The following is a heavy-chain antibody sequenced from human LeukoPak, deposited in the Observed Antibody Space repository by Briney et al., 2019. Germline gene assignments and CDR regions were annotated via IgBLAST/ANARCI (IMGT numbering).Heavy chain of an antibody. CDR2: ISGSGGST. CDR1: GFTFSIYA. V-gene: IGHV3-23*01. Sequence: GGSLRLSCAASGFTFSIYAMSWVRQAPGKGLEWVSAISGSGGSTYYADSVKGRFTISRDNSKSTLYLQMNSLRAEDTAVYYCAKEESRYSSGRFDYWGQGTLVTVSS. J-gene: IGHJ4*02. CDR3: AKEESRYSSGRFDY. D-gene: IGHD6-19*01.